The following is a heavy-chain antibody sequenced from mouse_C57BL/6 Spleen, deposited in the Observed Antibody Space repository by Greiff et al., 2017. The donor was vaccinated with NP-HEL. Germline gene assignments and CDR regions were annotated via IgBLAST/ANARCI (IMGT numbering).Heavy chain of an antibody. Sequence: VQLQQSGPELVKPGASVKISCKASGYAFSSSWMNWVKQRPGKGLEWIGRIYPGDGDTNYNGKFKGKATLTADKSSSTAYMQLSSLTSEDSAVYFCARTVSCYFDVWGTGTSVTVSS. CDR2: IYPGDGDT. CDR3: ARTVSCYFDV. J-gene: IGHJ1*03. V-gene: IGHV1-82*01. CDR1: GYAFSSSW.